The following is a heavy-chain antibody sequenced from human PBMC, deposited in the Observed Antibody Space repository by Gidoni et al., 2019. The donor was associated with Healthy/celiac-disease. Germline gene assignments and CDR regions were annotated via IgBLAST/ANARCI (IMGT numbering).Heavy chain of an antibody. CDR2: IYYSGST. CDR1: GGSISSSSYY. CDR3: ARSGSSSWAYYFDY. J-gene: IGHJ4*02. D-gene: IGHD6-13*01. Sequence: QLQLQESGPGLVKPSETLSLTCTVSGGSISSSSYYWGWIRQPPGEGLEWIGSIYYSGSTYYNPSLKSRVTISVDTSKNQFSLKLSSVTAADTAVYYCARSGSSSWAYYFDYWGQGTLVTVSS. V-gene: IGHV4-39*07.